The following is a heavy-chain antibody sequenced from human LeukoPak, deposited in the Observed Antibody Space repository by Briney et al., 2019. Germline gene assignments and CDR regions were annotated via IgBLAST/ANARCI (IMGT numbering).Heavy chain of an antibody. CDR3: ARDQGAAGRPFWFEP. CDR1: GVSISSLY. D-gene: IGHD1-26*01. CDR2: INSDGSI. J-gene: IGHJ5*02. Sequence: SETLSLTCTVSGVSISSLYWNWIRQPAGKGLEWIGRINSDGSINYNVSLKSRVSMSVGTSKNQFSLRLSSVTAADTAVYYCARDQGAAGRPFWFEPWGQGALVTVSS. V-gene: IGHV4-4*07.